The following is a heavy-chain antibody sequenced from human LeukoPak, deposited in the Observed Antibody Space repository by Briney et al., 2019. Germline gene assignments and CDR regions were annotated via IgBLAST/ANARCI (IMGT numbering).Heavy chain of an antibody. Sequence: PGGSLRLSCAASGFTLSSYAMHWVRQAPRKGLQWVANIKTDGSEKYYVDSVKGRFTISRDNAKNSLYLQMNSLGAEDTAVYYCATYSSLNRREFQYWGQGTLLTVSS. CDR3: ATYSSLNRREFQY. CDR1: GFTLSSYA. V-gene: IGHV3-7*01. CDR2: IKTDGSEK. J-gene: IGHJ1*01. D-gene: IGHD3-22*01.